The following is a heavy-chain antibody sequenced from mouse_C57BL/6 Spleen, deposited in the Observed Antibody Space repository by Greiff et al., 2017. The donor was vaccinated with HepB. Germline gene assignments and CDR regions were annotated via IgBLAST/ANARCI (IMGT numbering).Heavy chain of an antibody. CDR1: GFNIKDYY. Sequence: VQLQQSGAELVRPGASVKLSCTASGFNIKDYYMHWVKQRPEQGLEWIGRIDPEDGDTEYAPKFQGKATMTADPSSNTAYLQLSSLTSEDTAVYYCTTPPYYGSYFDYWGQGTTLTVSS. CDR3: TTPPYYGSYFDY. CDR2: IDPEDGDT. V-gene: IGHV14-1*01. D-gene: IGHD1-1*01. J-gene: IGHJ2*01.